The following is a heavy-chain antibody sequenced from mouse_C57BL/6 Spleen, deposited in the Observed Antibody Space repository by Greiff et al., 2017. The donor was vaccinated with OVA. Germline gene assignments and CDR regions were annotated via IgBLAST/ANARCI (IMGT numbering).Heavy chain of an antibody. CDR2: IHPNSGST. Sequence: QVQLKQPGAELVKPGASVKLSCKASGYTFTSYWMHWVKQRPGQGLEWIGMIHPNSGSTNYNEKFKSKATLTVDKSSSTAYMQLSSLTSEDSAVYYCARQEGVFFAYWGQGTLVTVSA. J-gene: IGHJ3*01. CDR3: ARQEGVFFAY. V-gene: IGHV1-64*01. CDR1: GYTFTSYW.